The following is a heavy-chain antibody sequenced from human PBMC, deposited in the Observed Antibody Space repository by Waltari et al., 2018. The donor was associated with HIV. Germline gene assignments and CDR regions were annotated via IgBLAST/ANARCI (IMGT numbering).Heavy chain of an antibody. CDR2: SFTAGTT. Sequence: EVHLVESGGGLVQPGGSLRLSCAVSGFNVSSNYMSWVRQAPGKGLECVSLSFTAGTTYYVDSVKGRFTISRDNSKNTVYLHMTDLRAEDTAVYYCATDDYLTYWGQGTLVTVSS. J-gene: IGHJ4*02. D-gene: IGHD4-17*01. CDR1: GFNVSSNY. V-gene: IGHV3-66*01. CDR3: ATDDYLTY.